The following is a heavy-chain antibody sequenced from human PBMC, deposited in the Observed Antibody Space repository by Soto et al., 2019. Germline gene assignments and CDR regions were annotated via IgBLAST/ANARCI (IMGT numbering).Heavy chain of an antibody. Sequence: LRLSCAASGFTFSSYAMSWVRQAPGKGLEWVSAISGSGGSTYYADSVKGRFTISRDNSKNTLYLQMNSLRAEDTAVYYCAKDGDRGIVVVYYYGMDVWGQGTTVTVSS. D-gene: IGHD2-2*01. V-gene: IGHV3-23*01. CDR3: AKDGDRGIVVVYYYGMDV. CDR1: GFTFSSYA. J-gene: IGHJ6*02. CDR2: ISGSGGST.